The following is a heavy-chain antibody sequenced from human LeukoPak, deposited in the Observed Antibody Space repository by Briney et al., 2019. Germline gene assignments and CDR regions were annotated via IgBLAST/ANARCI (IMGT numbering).Heavy chain of an antibody. J-gene: IGHJ4*02. CDR2: IYTSGST. CDR1: GGSISSYY. Sequence: SETLSLTCTVSGGSISSYYWSWIRQPAGKGLEWIGRIYTSGSTNYNPSLKSRVTMSVDTSKNQFSLKLSSVTAADTAVYYCARGHFWSGYYYFDYWGQGTPVTVSS. CDR3: ARGHFWSGYYYFDY. V-gene: IGHV4-4*07. D-gene: IGHD3-3*01.